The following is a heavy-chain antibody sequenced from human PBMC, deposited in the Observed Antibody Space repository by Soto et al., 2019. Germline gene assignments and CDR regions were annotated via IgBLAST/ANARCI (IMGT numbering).Heavy chain of an antibody. CDR2: ISAYNGNT. CDR1: GYTFTSYG. V-gene: IGHV1-18*01. CDR3: AGGYYDYVWGSYSPFDY. Sequence: QVQLVQSGAEVKKPGASVKVSCKASGYTFTSYGISWVRQAPGQGLEWMGWISAYNGNTNYAQKLQGRVTMTTDTTTNTAYMELRSLRSDDTAVYYCAGGYYDYVWGSYSPFDYWGQGTLVTVSS. J-gene: IGHJ4*02. D-gene: IGHD3-16*01.